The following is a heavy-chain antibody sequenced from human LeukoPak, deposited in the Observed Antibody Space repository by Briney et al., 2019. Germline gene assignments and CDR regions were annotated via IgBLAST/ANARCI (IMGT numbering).Heavy chain of an antibody. V-gene: IGHV3-66*02. Sequence: GGSLRLSYAASGFTVSSNYMSWVRQAPGKGLEWVSVIYSGGSTYYADSVKGRFTISRDNSKNTLYLEMNSLRVEDTAVYYCARGDVGDYWGQGTLVTVSS. D-gene: IGHD1-26*01. CDR1: GFTVSSNY. CDR2: IYSGGST. J-gene: IGHJ4*02. CDR3: ARGDVGDY.